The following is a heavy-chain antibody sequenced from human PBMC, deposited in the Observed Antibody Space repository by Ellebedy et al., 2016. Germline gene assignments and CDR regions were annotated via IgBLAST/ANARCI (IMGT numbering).Heavy chain of an antibody. CDR2: VFHTGTN. J-gene: IGHJ3*01. CDR3: AKWNGGWYAFDV. D-gene: IGHD6-19*01. Sequence: SETLSLTCNVSGGSVSSDYWNWIRRPPGKGLEWIGYVFHTGTNNYNPSLKSRVTMSVDTSKSQFSLRLTSVTAADTAVYYCAKWNGGWYAFDVWGQGTMVTVSS. V-gene: IGHV4-59*02. CDR1: GGSVSSDY.